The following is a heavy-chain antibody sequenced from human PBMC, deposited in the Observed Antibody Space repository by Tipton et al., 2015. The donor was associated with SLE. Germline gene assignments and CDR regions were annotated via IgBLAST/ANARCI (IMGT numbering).Heavy chain of an antibody. V-gene: IGHV4-61*02. D-gene: IGHD2-2*01. CDR3: ARDEAVVVQGPGVAFDI. CDR1: GGSISSGSYY. Sequence: TLSLTCTVSGGSISSGSYYWSWIRQPAGKGLEWIGSIYTSGSTNYNPSLKSRVTISVDTSKNQFSLKLSSVTAADTAVYYCARDEAVVVQGPGVAFDIWGQGTMVTVSS. J-gene: IGHJ3*02. CDR2: IYTSGST.